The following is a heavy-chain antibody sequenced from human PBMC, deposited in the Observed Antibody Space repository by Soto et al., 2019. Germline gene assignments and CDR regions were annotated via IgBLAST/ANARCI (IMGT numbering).Heavy chain of an antibody. J-gene: IGHJ4*02. Sequence: QVRLLQSGAEVKNPGASVKVSCKASGYTFATYGIGWVRQAPGQGLEWMGWITPSNGDTDYAQKLQGRVTMTTDTATSTAYMDVRRLRSDDTAVYFCARLAPCISGTCYSRPLDCWGQGTLVTVSS. CDR2: ITPSNGDT. D-gene: IGHD2-15*01. V-gene: IGHV1-18*01. CDR1: GYTFATYG. CDR3: ARLAPCISGTCYSRPLDC.